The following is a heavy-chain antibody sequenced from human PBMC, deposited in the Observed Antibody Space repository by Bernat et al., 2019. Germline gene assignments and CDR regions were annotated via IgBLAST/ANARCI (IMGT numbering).Heavy chain of an antibody. CDR2: INSDGSST. V-gene: IGHV3-74*01. J-gene: IGHJ5*02. D-gene: IGHD3-22*01. CDR3: ARGGGYKVNWFDP. Sequence: EVQLVESGGGLVQPGGSLRLSCAASGFTFSSYWMHWVRQAPGKGLVWVSRINSDGSSTSYADSVKGRFTIYRDNAKNTLYPQLNRLRAEDAAVYYCARGGGYKVNWFDPWGQGTLVTVSS. CDR1: GFTFSSYW.